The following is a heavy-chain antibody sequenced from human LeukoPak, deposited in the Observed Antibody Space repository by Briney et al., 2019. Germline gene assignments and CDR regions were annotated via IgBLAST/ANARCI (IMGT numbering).Heavy chain of an antibody. Sequence: GRSLRLSCAASGFSFTTYAMHWVRQAPGKGLEWVATISYDGTSKYYAGSVKGRFTISRDKSKNTLYLQMNSLTAEDTAVYYCATTLTTYLDYWGHGTLVTVSS. CDR2: ISYDGTSK. CDR3: ATTLTTYLDY. CDR1: GFSFTTYA. V-gene: IGHV3-30*04. D-gene: IGHD4-11*01. J-gene: IGHJ4*01.